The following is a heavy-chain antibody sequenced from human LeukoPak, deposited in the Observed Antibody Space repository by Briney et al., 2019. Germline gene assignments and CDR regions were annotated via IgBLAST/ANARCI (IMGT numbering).Heavy chain of an antibody. CDR1: GFTFSSYE. V-gene: IGHV3-48*03. Sequence: QSGGSLRLSCAASGFTFSSYEMNWVRQAPGKGLEWVSYISSSGSTIYYADSVKGRFTISRDNAKNSLYLQMNSLRAEDTAVYYCARGRADYYDSSTLGYWGPGTLVTVSS. CDR2: ISSSGSTI. D-gene: IGHD3-22*01. CDR3: ARGRADYYDSSTLGY. J-gene: IGHJ4*02.